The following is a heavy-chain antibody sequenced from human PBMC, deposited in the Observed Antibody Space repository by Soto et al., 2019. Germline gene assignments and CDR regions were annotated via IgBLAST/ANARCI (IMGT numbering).Heavy chain of an antibody. V-gene: IGHV1-69*02. Sequence: GASVKVSCKASGGTFSSYTISWVRQAPGQGLEWMGRIIPILGIANYAQKFQGRVTITADKSTSTAYMELSSLRSEDTAVYYCARDMTSGPAAEYYYYMDVWGKGTTVTVSS. CDR2: IIPILGIA. CDR3: ARDMTSGPAAEYYYYMDV. J-gene: IGHJ6*03. D-gene: IGHD2-2*01. CDR1: GGTFSSYT.